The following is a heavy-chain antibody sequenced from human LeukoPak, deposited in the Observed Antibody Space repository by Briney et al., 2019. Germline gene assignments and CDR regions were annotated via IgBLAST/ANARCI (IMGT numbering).Heavy chain of an antibody. Sequence: SETLSLTCAVYGGSFSGYYWSWIRQPPGKGLEWIGEINHSGSTNYNPSLKSRVTISVDTSKNQFSLKLSSVTAADTAVYYCARVGITGITGWFDPWGQGTLVTVSS. D-gene: IGHD1-20*01. CDR3: ARVGITGITGWFDP. J-gene: IGHJ5*02. CDR1: GGSFSGYY. V-gene: IGHV4-34*01. CDR2: INHSGST.